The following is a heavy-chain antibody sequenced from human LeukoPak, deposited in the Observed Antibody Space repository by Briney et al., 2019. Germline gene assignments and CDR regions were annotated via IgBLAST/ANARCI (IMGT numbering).Heavy chain of an antibody. J-gene: IGHJ4*02. CDR3: AKGARSSSGYTTD. CDR2: IKQDESEK. Sequence: GGSLRLSCAASGFTFSSYWMSWVRQAPGKGLEWVANIKQDESEKYYVDSVKGRFTISRDNAKNSLYLQMNSLKTEDTAFYYCAKGARSSSGYTTDWGQGILVTVSS. CDR1: GFTFSSYW. D-gene: IGHD3-22*01. V-gene: IGHV3-7*03.